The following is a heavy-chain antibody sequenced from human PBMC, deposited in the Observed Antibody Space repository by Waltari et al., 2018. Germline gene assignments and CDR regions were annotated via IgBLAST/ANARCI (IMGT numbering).Heavy chain of an antibody. Sequence: QVQLQQWGAGLLKPSETLSLTCGVYGGSFRGYYWSWIRQPPGKGLEWIGEINHSGSTNYNPSLKSRVTISVDTSKNQFSLKLSSVTAADTAVYYCARVEMATIMGVFDYWGQGTLVTVSS. J-gene: IGHJ4*02. CDR3: ARVEMATIMGVFDY. V-gene: IGHV4-34*01. D-gene: IGHD5-12*01. CDR2: INHSGST. CDR1: GGSFRGYY.